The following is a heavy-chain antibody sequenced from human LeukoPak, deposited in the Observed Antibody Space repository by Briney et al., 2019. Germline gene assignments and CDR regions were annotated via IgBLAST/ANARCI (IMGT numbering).Heavy chain of an antibody. V-gene: IGHV1-2*02. D-gene: IGHD3-3*02. J-gene: IGHJ6*03. Sequence: ASVKVSCKASGYTFTGYFMHWVRQAPGQGLEWMGWINPNSGGTNYAQKFQGRVTMTGDTSISTVYMELSRLRFDDTAVYYCASGRTIFYYYMDVWGKGTTVTVSS. CDR2: INPNSGGT. CDR1: GYTFTGYF. CDR3: ASGRTIFYYYMDV.